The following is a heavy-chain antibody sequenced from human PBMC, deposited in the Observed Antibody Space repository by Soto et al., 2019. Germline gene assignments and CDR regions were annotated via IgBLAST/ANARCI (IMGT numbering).Heavy chain of an antibody. D-gene: IGHD2-15*01. Sequence: EGQLLQSGGGLVQPGESLRLSCAASGFTFSSSGMSWVRQAPGKGLEWVSGISISGDYRYYADSVKGRFTISRDNSKNTPYLQMSSLSAEDTALYYWANQGGFDWWGQGKMVDVSS. CDR3: ANQGGFDW. CDR2: ISISGDYR. V-gene: IGHV3-23*01. J-gene: IGHJ3*01. CDR1: GFTFSSSG.